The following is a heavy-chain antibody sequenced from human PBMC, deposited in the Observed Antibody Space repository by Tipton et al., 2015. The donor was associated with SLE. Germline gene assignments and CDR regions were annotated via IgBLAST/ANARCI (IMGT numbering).Heavy chain of an antibody. CDR3: ASGYSTFDI. CDR1: GGSISSGSYY. J-gene: IGHJ3*02. V-gene: IGHV4-39*01. CDR2: IYYSGST. D-gene: IGHD6-13*01. Sequence: TLSLTCTVSGGSISSGSYYWGLIRQPPGKGLEWIGSIYYSGSTYYNPSLKSRVTISVGTSKNQFSLNLSSVTAADTAVYYCASGYSTFDIWGQGTMVTVSS.